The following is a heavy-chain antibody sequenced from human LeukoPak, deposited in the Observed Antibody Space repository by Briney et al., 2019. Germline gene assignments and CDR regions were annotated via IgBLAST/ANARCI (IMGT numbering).Heavy chain of an antibody. Sequence: GGSLRLSCAASGFTFSSYGMHWVCQAPGKGLEWVAVISYDGSNTYYADSVRGRFTISRDSSKNTLYLQMSSLRAEDTAVYYCARADFYGSGSHPPGGFDYWGQGTLVTVSS. CDR1: GFTFSSYG. J-gene: IGHJ4*02. CDR2: ISYDGSNT. CDR3: ARADFYGSGSHPPGGFDY. V-gene: IGHV3-30*03. D-gene: IGHD3-10*01.